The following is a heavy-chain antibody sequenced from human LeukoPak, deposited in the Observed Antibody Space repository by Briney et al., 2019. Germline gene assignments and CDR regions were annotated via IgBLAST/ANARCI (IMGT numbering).Heavy chain of an antibody. V-gene: IGHV3-48*02. CDR1: GFPFRGYS. J-gene: IGHJ6*02. Sequence: GGSLRLSCEASGFPFRGYSMDWVRQAPGKGLEWISYISSSSTTIYYADSVKGRFTISRDNAKNSLYLQMNSLRDDDTAVYYCAKVMGALMIVVGMDVWGQGTTVTVSS. CDR3: AKVMGALMIVVGMDV. D-gene: IGHD3-22*01. CDR2: ISSSSTTI.